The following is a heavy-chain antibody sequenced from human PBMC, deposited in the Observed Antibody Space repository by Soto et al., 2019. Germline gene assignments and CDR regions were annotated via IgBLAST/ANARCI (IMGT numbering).Heavy chain of an antibody. Sequence: GGSLRLSCAASGFTFSSFALSWVRQAPGKGLEWVSAISGSGDGTDYAASVKGRFTISSDNSKSTLYLQMNSLRAEDTAVYYCAGPGYSSQDYWGQGALVTVSS. CDR2: ISGSGDGT. V-gene: IGHV3-23*01. D-gene: IGHD5-18*01. CDR3: AGPGYSSQDY. J-gene: IGHJ4*02. CDR1: GFTFSSFA.